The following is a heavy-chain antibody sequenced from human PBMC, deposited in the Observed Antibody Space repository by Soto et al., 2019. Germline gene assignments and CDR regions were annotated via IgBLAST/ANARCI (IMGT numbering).Heavy chain of an antibody. CDR2: IRSKANNYAT. D-gene: IGHD5-12*01. CDR3: TTQEGRYSDYDAPN. CDR1: GSTFSGSA. V-gene: IGHV3-73*02. J-gene: IGHJ4*02. Sequence: EVQLVESGGGLVQPGGSLKLACAASGSTFSGSALHWVRQSSRHGLEWVGRIRSKANNYATAYAASVQGRFTISRDDSKNTAYRQMNRRKTVDTALYDCTTQEGRYSDYDAPNWGPGTLVTVSP.